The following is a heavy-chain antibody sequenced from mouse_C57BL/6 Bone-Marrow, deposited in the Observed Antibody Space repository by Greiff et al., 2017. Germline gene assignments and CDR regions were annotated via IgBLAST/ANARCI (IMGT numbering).Heavy chain of an antibody. Sequence: VQLKESGAELVRPGASVKLSCTASGFNIKDDYMHWVKQRPEQGLEWIGWIDPENGDTEYASKFQGKANITADTSSNTAYLQLSSLTSDDTAVYYCTTHYYGSSYAMDYWGQGTSVTVSS. V-gene: IGHV14-4*01. D-gene: IGHD1-1*01. CDR1: GFNIKDDY. J-gene: IGHJ4*01. CDR3: TTHYYGSSYAMDY. CDR2: IDPENGDT.